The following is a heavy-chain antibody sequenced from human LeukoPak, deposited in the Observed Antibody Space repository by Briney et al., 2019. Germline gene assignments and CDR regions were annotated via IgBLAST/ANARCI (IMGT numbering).Heavy chain of an antibody. J-gene: IGHJ4*02. Sequence: GASVKVSCKASGGTFSSYAISWVRQAPGQGLEWMGWISGYDHNRYYAQNLQDRVSVTTDTSTSTAYMELRSLTSDDTALYYCARGAARTTTPGGPDYWGQGTLVTVSS. CDR3: ARGAARTTTPGGPDY. CDR1: GGTFSSYA. CDR2: ISGYDHNR. D-gene: IGHD1-1*01. V-gene: IGHV1-18*01.